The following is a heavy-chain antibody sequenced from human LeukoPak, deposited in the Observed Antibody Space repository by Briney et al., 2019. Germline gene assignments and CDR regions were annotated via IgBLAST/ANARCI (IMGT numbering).Heavy chain of an antibody. CDR3: ARDGAYSSGWYYFDY. J-gene: IGHJ4*02. CDR2: IIPIFGTA. Sequence: ASVKVSCKASGGTFSSYAISWVRQAPGQGLEWMGGIIPIFGTANYAQKFQGRVTITADESTSTAYMELSSLRSEDTAVYYCARDGAYSSGWYYFDYWGRGTLVTVSS. D-gene: IGHD6-19*01. CDR1: GGTFSSYA. V-gene: IGHV1-69*13.